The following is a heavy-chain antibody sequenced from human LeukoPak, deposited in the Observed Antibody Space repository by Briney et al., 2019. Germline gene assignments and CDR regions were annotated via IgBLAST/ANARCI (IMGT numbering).Heavy chain of an antibody. D-gene: IGHD2-2*01. CDR1: GGTFSSYD. Sequence: SVKVSCKASGGTFSSYDISWVRQAPGQGLEWMGGIIPIFCTANYAQKFQGRVTITADRSTRTAYMELSRLASEDTAVYYCASGRTDIVVVPATPRNYFFDYWGQGTLVTVPS. CDR3: ASGRTDIVVVPATPRNYFFDY. CDR2: IIPIFCTA. J-gene: IGHJ4*02. V-gene: IGHV1-69*06.